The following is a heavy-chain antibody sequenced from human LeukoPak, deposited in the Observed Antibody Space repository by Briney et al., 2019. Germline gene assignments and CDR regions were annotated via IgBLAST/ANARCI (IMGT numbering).Heavy chain of an antibody. CDR2: ISSSGSSI. CDR3: AREEVANNLDAFDI. CDR1: GFTFSSYW. Sequence: GGSLRLSCAASGFTFSSYWMSWVRQAPGKGLEWVSYISSSGSSIYYADSVKGRFTISRDNAKNSLYLQMNSLRAEDTAVYYCAREEVANNLDAFDIWGQGTMVTVSS. D-gene: IGHD1/OR15-1a*01. J-gene: IGHJ3*02. V-gene: IGHV3-48*04.